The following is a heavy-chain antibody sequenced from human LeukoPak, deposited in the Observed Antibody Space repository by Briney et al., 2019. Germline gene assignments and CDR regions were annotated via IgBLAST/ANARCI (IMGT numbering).Heavy chain of an antibody. CDR3: ARIGYYYDSSSWSMIDY. CDR2: ISSGGGTI. V-gene: IGHV3-48*03. CDR1: GFIFSSYQ. J-gene: IGHJ4*02. D-gene: IGHD3-22*01. Sequence: GGSLRLSCAASGFIFSSYQMNWVRQAPGKGLEWIAYISSGGGTIYYADSVKGRFTISRDNAKNSLYLQMNSLRSEDTAVYYCARIGYYYDSSSWSMIDYWGQGTLVTVSS.